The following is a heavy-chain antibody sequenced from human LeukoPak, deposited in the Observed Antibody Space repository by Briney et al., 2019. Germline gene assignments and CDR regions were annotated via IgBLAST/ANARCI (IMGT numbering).Heavy chain of an antibody. J-gene: IGHJ4*02. CDR2: IKSDGSST. Sequence: GGSLRLSCAASGVTFSSYWMHWVRQVPGKGLVWVSRIKSDGSSTTYADSVKGRFTISRDNAKNTLYLQMSSLRAEDTAVYYCARSTYSGSSYDCWGQGTLVTVSS. CDR3: ARSTYSGSSYDC. CDR1: GVTFSSYW. V-gene: IGHV3-74*01. D-gene: IGHD1-26*01.